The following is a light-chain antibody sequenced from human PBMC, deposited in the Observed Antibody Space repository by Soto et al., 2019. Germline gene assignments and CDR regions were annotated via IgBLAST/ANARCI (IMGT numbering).Light chain of an antibody. CDR1: QSVTSSY. CDR3: QQYGSSIT. J-gene: IGKJ5*01. CDR2: GAS. V-gene: IGKV3-20*01. Sequence: EIVLTQSPGTLSLSPWERATLSCRASQSVTSSYLAWYQHKPGQAPRLLIYGASSRATGIPDKFSGFGSGTDFTLTISRLEPEDFAVYYCQQYGSSITFGQGTRLEIK.